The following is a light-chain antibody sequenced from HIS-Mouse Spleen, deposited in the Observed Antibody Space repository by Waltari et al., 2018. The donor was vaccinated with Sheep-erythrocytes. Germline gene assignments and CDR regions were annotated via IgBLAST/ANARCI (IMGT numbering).Light chain of an antibody. V-gene: IGLV2-23*01. Sequence: QSALTQPASVSGSPGQSITISCTGTSSDVGSYNLVSWYQQHPDKAPKLMIYEGSKRPSGVSNRFSGSKSGNTASLTISGLQAEDEADYYCCSYAGSYNHVFATGTKVTVL. CDR3: CSYAGSYNHV. J-gene: IGLJ1*01. CDR1: SSDVGSYNL. CDR2: EGS.